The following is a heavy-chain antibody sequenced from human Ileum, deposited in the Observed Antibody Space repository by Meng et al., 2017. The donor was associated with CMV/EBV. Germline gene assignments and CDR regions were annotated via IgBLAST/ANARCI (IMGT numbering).Heavy chain of an antibody. J-gene: IGHJ2*01. CDR3: ARSGGWPHWYFDL. Sequence: SETLSLTCIVSGGSISSYYWSWIRQPPGKGLEWIGYIDYSGSTNYNPSLKSRVTISADTSKNQLSLKLSSVTAADTAVYYCARSGGWPHWYFDLWGRGTLVTVSS. V-gene: IGHV4-59*01. CDR1: GGSISSYY. CDR2: IDYSGST. D-gene: IGHD3-16*01.